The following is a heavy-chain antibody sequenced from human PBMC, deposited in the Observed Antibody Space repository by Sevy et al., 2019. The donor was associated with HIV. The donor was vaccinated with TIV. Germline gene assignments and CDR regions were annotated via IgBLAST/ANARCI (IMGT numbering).Heavy chain of an antibody. CDR1: GFSFVTYA. Sequence: GGSLRLSCAASGFSFVTYAMSWVRQPQGKGLEWVSGISGSGGSTYYADSVKGRFTISRDNSKNTLYLQMNSLRAEDTAVYYCAKDVYDSSGYYPMGAFDIWGQGTMVTVSS. D-gene: IGHD3-22*01. CDR3: AKDVYDSSGYYPMGAFDI. CDR2: ISGSGGST. V-gene: IGHV3-23*01. J-gene: IGHJ3*02.